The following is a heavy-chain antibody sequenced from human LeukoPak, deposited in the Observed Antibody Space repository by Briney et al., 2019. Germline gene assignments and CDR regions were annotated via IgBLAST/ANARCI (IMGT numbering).Heavy chain of an antibody. J-gene: IGHJ4*02. CDR2: IYSSGSP. V-gene: IGHV4-61*02. D-gene: IGHD5-12*01. CDR3: AREYSQ. CDR1: SDSITSGESY. Sequence: SETLSLTCSVSSDSITSGESYWTWIRQPAGRGLEWIGLIYSSGSPKYNPSLKRRITMSLDTSKNQISLQLNSVTAADTAVYYCAREYSQWGQGTRVSVST.